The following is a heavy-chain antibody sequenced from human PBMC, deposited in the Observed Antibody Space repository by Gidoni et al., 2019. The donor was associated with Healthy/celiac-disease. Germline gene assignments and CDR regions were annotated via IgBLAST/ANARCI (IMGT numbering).Heavy chain of an antibody. D-gene: IGHD6-19*01. V-gene: IGHV3-23*04. Sequence: EVQLVESGGGLVQPGGSLRLSCAASGFTFSSYALSWVRQAPGKGLEWVSAIRGSGGSTYYADSVKGRFTISRDNSKNTLYLQMNSLRAEDTAVYYCAKDILKPRYYQQWLAFDYWGQGTLVTVSS. CDR2: IRGSGGST. CDR3: AKDILKPRYYQQWLAFDY. J-gene: IGHJ4*02. CDR1: GFTFSSYA.